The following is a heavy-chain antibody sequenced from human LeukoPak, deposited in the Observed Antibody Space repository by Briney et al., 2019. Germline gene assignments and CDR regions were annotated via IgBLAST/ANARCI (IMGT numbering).Heavy chain of an antibody. CDR1: GYTLTELP. CDR3: ATDIRGIADAFDI. D-gene: IGHD6-13*01. Sequence: ASVKVSCKVSGYTLTELPMHWVRQAPGKGLEWMGGFDPEDGETIYAQKFQGRVTMTEDISTDTASMELSSLRSEDTAVYYCATDIRGIADAFDIWGQGTMFTLSS. J-gene: IGHJ3*02. CDR2: FDPEDGET. V-gene: IGHV1-24*01.